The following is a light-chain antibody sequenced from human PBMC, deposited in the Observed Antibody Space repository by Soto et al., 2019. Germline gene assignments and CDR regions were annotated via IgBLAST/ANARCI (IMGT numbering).Light chain of an antibody. J-gene: IGKJ4*01. CDR1: QSITTW. V-gene: IGKV1-5*03. CDR2: KAS. CDR3: EQDTTYLLT. Sequence: IQIVESPSTLSASVEERVTITCRVSQSITTWLAWYQQKPGKAPKLLIYKASSLEGGVPSRFSGSGSGTEFNITISSLQPDDVATYYCEQDTTYLLTLGGET.